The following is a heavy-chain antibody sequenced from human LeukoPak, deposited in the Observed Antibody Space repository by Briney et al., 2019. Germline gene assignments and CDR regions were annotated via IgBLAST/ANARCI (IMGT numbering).Heavy chain of an antibody. CDR3: ARIHRYCSGGACYVLDN. Sequence: SETLSLTCVVSGGSVSGYYWGWIRQLPGRGLEWIGYVYYSGSTNYNPSFKSRITISVDTSRNQFSLQLSSVTAADTAVYYCARIHRYCSGGACYVLDNWGQGTLVAVSS. J-gene: IGHJ4*02. D-gene: IGHD2-15*01. V-gene: IGHV4-59*02. CDR2: VYYSGST. CDR1: GGSVSGYY.